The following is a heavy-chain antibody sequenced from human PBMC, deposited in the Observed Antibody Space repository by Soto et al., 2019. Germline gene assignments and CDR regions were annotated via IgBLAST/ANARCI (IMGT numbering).Heavy chain of an antibody. V-gene: IGHV3-30*18. J-gene: IGHJ6*02. D-gene: IGHD2-2*01. CDR3: AKDSGYQLPDNYFYYGLDV. Sequence: PGGSLRLSXAASGFTFTSHAMHLVRQTPGKGLEWVAAISYDEIDKKYASSVKGRFTVSRDNVKSTLSLQMNSMRPEDTAVYYCAKDSGYQLPDNYFYYGLDVWGQGTTVTVSS. CDR1: GFTFTSHA. CDR2: ISYDEIDK.